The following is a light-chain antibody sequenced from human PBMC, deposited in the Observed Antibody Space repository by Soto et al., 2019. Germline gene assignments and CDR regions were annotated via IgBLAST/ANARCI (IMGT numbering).Light chain of an antibody. CDR3: QQYNSWPLWT. CDR2: GAS. J-gene: IGKJ1*01. Sequence: EIVMTQSPATLSVSPGERATLSCRASQSVSSNLAWYQQKPGQAPRLLIYGASTRATGIPARFSGSGSGTEFTLTISSLQSEDFAVYYCQQYNSWPLWTFGQGTKVDI. CDR1: QSVSSN. V-gene: IGKV3-15*01.